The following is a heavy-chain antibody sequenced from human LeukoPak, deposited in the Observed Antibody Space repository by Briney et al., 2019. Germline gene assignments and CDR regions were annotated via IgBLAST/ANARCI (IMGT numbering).Heavy chain of an antibody. CDR3: ARVPYSSSSAYYYYMDV. CDR1: GGTFSSYA. V-gene: IGHV1-69*05. D-gene: IGHD6-6*01. J-gene: IGHJ6*03. Sequence: SVKVSCKASGGTFSSYAISWVRQAPGQGLEWMGGIIPIFGTANYAQKFQGRVTITTDESTSTAYMELSSLRSEDTAVYYCARVPYSSSSAYYYYMDVWGKGTTVTVSS. CDR2: IIPIFGTA.